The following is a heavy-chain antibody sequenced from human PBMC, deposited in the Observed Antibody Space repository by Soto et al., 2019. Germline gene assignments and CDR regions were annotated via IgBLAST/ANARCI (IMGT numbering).Heavy chain of an antibody. CDR3: EKAHIVDKIRGGSYYGMDV. J-gene: IGHJ6*02. CDR1: GFTFSSYA. CDR2: ISGSGGST. V-gene: IGHV3-23*01. D-gene: IGHD5-12*01. Sequence: GGSLRLSCAASGFTFSSYAMSWVRQAPGKGLEWVSAISGSGGSTYYADSVKGRFTISRDNSKNTLYLQMNSLRAEDTAVYYCEKAHIVDKIRGGSYYGMDVWGQGTTVTVSS.